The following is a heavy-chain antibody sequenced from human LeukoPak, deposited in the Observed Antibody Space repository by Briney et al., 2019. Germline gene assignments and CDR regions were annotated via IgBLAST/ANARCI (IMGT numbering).Heavy chain of an antibody. CDR3: ARDRERHYSVMDV. D-gene: IGHD1-26*01. CDR2: IYYSGST. V-gene: IGHV4-59*01. Sequence: PSETLSLTCTVSGGSISSYYWSWIRRPPGKGLEWVGYIYYSGSTNYNPSLKSRVTISVDTSKNQFSLKLSSVTAADTAVYYCARDRERHYSVMDVWGQGTTVTVSS. J-gene: IGHJ6*02. CDR1: GGSISSYY.